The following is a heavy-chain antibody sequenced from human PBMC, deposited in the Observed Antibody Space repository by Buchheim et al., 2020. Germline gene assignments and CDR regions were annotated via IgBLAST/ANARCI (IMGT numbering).Heavy chain of an antibody. D-gene: IGHD1-26*01. CDR2: ISYSGNNN. Sequence: QEELVESGGGVVHPGSSLRLSCAVAGFAFSTFGMHWVRQAPGKGLEWVAAISYSGNNNFYAESVKGRFTISRDNFKNTLHLLMNSLRPEDTAVYDCARGSPKWTPHYVDSWGQGTL. CDR1: GFAFSTFG. J-gene: IGHJ4*02. V-gene: IGHV3-30*03. CDR3: ARGSPKWTPHYVDS.